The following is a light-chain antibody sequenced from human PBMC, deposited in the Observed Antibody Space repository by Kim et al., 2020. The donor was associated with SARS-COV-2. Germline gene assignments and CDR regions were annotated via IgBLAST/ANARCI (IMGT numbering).Light chain of an antibody. CDR2: QDS. Sequence: VSPGQTASITCSGENLGNKYACWYQQKPGQSPVLVIYQDSKRPSGIPERFSGSNSGNTATLTISGTQAMDEADYYCQAWDSSTAVFGGGTQLTVL. J-gene: IGLJ2*01. CDR1: NLGNKY. CDR3: QAWDSSTAV. V-gene: IGLV3-1*01.